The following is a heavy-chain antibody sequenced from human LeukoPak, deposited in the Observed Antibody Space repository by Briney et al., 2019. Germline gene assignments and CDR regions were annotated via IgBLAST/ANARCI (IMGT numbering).Heavy chain of an antibody. J-gene: IGHJ3*02. CDR1: GGSISSSNW. V-gene: IGHV4-4*02. Sequence: SETLSLTCAVSGGSISSSNWWSWVRQPPGKGLEWIGEIYHSGSTNYNPSLKSRVTISVDKSKNQFSLKLSSVTAADTAVYYCAKRLGLGYCSGGSCPDASDIWGQGTMVTVSS. D-gene: IGHD2-15*01. CDR3: AKRLGLGYCSGGSCPDASDI. CDR2: IYHSGST.